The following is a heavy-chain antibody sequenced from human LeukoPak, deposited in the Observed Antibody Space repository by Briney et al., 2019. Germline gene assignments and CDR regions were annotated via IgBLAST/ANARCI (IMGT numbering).Heavy chain of an antibody. J-gene: IGHJ4*02. V-gene: IGHV1-18*01. D-gene: IGHD3-22*01. CDR3: ARVVSSGYYYTVGFDY. CDR1: GGTFSSYA. CDR2: ISAYNGNT. Sequence: ASVKVSCKASGGTFSSYAISWVRQATGQGLEWMGWISAYNGNTNYAQKLQGRVTMTTDTSTSTAYMELRSLRSDDTAVYYCARVVSSGYYYTVGFDYWGQGTLVTVSS.